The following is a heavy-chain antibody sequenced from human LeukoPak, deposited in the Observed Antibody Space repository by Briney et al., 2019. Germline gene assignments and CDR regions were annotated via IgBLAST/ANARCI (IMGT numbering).Heavy chain of an antibody. CDR2: IRSSSSTI. V-gene: IGHV3-48*01. CDR1: GLPFNNYN. Sequence: GGSLRLSCATSGLPFNNYNMDWVRQAPGKGLEWVSYIRSSSSTIYYADSVKGRFTIPRDNAKNSLYLQMNSLRAEDTAVYYCARAKRNGFDIWGQGTMVTVSS. J-gene: IGHJ3*02. CDR3: ARAKRNGFDI.